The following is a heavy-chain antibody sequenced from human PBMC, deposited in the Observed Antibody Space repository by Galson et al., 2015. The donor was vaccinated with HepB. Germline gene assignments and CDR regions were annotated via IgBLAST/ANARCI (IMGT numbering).Heavy chain of an antibody. CDR2: IVVGSGNT. V-gene: IGHV1-58*01. CDR1: GFTFTSSA. CDR3: AAGDRSSTSCYVYYYYGMDV. D-gene: IGHD2-2*01. Sequence: SVKVSCKASGFTFTSSAVQWVRQARGQRLEWIGWIVVGSGNTNYAQKFQERVTITRDMSTSTAYMELSSLRSEDTAVYYCAAGDRSSTSCYVYYYYGMDVWGQGTTVTVSS. J-gene: IGHJ6*02.